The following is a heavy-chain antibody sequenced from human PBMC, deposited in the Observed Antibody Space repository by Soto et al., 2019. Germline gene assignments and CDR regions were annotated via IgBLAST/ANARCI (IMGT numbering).Heavy chain of an antibody. Sequence: VASVKVSCKVSGYTLTELSMHWVRQAPGKGLEWMGGFDPEDGETIYAQKFQGRVTMTEDTSTDTAYMELSSLRSEDTAVYYCATCPRVPAAMPAWFDPSGQGTLVTVSS. CDR2: FDPEDGET. J-gene: IGHJ5*02. CDR1: GYTLTELS. V-gene: IGHV1-24*01. CDR3: ATCPRVPAAMPAWFDP. D-gene: IGHD2-2*01.